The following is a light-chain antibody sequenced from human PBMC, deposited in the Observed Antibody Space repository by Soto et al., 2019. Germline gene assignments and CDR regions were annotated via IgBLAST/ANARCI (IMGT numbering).Light chain of an antibody. J-gene: IGKJ1*01. CDR3: QQYDSYSKT. Sequence: DIQMTQSPSTLSASVGDRVTITCRASQSISRWLAWYKQKPGKAPKLLIYQASSLEIGVPSRFSGSASGTEFTLTICCLQPDDFATYYCQQYDSYSKTFGQGTKV. V-gene: IGKV1-5*03. CDR1: QSISRW. CDR2: QAS.